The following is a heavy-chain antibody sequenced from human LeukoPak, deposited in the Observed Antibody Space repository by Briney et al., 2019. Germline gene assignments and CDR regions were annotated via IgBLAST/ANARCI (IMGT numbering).Heavy chain of an antibody. CDR2: IIPILGIA. CDR3: ARVHYGDHEPEDY. CDR1: GGTFSSYA. D-gene: IGHD4-17*01. Sequence: GASVKVPCKASGGTFSSYAISWVRQAPGQGLEWMGRIIPILGIANYAQKFQGRVTITADKSTSTAYMELSSLRSEDTAVYYCARVHYGDHEPEDYWGQGTLVTVSS. J-gene: IGHJ4*02. V-gene: IGHV1-69*04.